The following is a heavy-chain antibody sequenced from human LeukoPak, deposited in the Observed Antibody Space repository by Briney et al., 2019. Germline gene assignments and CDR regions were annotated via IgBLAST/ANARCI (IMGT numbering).Heavy chain of an antibody. Sequence: PGGPLRLSCAASGFTLSSYWMHWVRQVPGKGLVWVSRIKSDGSDTRYADSVKGRFTISRDNAKNTLYLQMNSLRAEDTAVYYCAKMVLRPTIVPASELDDWGQGTLVTVSS. CDR3: AKMVLRPTIVPASELDD. CDR1: GFTLSSYW. V-gene: IGHV3-74*01. CDR2: IKSDGSDT. D-gene: IGHD4/OR15-4a*01. J-gene: IGHJ4*02.